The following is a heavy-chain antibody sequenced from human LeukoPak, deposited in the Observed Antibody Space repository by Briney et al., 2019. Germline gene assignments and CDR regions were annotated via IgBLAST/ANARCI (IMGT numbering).Heavy chain of an antibody. D-gene: IGHD3-9*01. CDR2: ISSSGRTI. V-gene: IGHV3-11*01. CDR1: GFTFSDYY. J-gene: IGHJ6*03. CDR3: ARIGSTGYYPFYYYYMDV. Sequence: GGSLRLSCAASGFTFSDYYMSWIRQAPGKGLEWVSYISSSGRTIYYADSVKGRFTIPRDNAKNSLSLQMNSLRAEDTAMYYCARIGSTGYYPFYYYYMDVWGKGTTVTVSS.